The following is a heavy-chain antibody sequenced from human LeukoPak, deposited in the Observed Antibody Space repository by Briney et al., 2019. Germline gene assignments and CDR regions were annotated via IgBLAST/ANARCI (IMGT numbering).Heavy chain of an antibody. V-gene: IGHV4-59*01. CDR1: GGSISSYY. D-gene: IGHD5-18*01. J-gene: IGHJ5*02. Sequence: PSETLSLTCTVSGGSISSYYWSWIRQPPGKGLEWIGYIYYSGSTNYNPSLKSRVTISVDTSKNQFSLKLSSVTAADTAVYYCARTRGYSYAQWWFDPWGQGTLVTVSS. CDR2: IYYSGST. CDR3: ARTRGYSYAQWWFDP.